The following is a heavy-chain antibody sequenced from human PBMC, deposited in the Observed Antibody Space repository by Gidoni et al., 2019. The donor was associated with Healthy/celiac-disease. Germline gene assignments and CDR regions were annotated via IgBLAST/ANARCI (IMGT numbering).Heavy chain of an antibody. J-gene: IGHJ4*02. CDR3: ARNTAMGYFDY. CDR2: IYYRGST. V-gene: IGHV4-61*01. CDR1: GGSVSSGSYY. D-gene: IGHD5-18*01. Sequence: QVQLQESGPGLVKPSETLSLTCHVSGGSVSSGSYYWRWIRQPPGKGLEWIGYIYYRGSTNYNPSLKSRVTISVDTSKNQFSLKLSSVTAADTAVYYCARNTAMGYFDYWGQGTLVTVSS.